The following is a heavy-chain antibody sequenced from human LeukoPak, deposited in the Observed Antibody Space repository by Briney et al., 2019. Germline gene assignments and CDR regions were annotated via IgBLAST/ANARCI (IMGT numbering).Heavy chain of an antibody. CDR3: ARALKDFWSGYLGNWFDP. V-gene: IGHV1-2*02. CDR2: INPNSGGT. D-gene: IGHD3-3*01. CDR1: GYTFTGYY. J-gene: IGHJ5*02. Sequence: ASVKVSCKASGYTFTGYYMHWVRQAPGQGLEWMGWINPNSGGTNYAQKFQGRVTMTRDTSISTAYMELSRLRSDDTAVYYCARALKDFWSGYLGNWFDPWGQGTLVTVSS.